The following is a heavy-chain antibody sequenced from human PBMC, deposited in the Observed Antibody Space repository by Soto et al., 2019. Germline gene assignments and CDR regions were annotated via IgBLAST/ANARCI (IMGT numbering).Heavy chain of an antibody. CDR1: GYTFSSYA. Sequence: SVKVSCKASGYTFSSYAISWVRQAPGQGLEWMGGIIPIFGTANYAQKFQGRVTITADESTSTAYMELSSLRSEDTAVYYCARDPLTYYYDSSGWASGAFDIWGQGTMVTVSS. D-gene: IGHD3-22*01. CDR3: ARDPLTYYYDSSGWASGAFDI. CDR2: IIPIFGTA. J-gene: IGHJ3*02. V-gene: IGHV1-69*13.